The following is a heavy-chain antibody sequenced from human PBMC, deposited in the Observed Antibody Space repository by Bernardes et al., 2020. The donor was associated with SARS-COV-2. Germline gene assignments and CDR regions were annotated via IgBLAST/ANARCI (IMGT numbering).Heavy chain of an antibody. V-gene: IGHV4-59*01. D-gene: IGHD4-17*01. CDR2: IYYSGST. Sequence: SETLSLTCTVSGGSISSYYWSWIRQPPGKGLEWIGYIYYSGSTNYNPSLKSRVTISVDTSKNQFSLKLSSVTAADTAVYYCARGLYGDGDAFDIWGQGTMVTVSS. CDR3: ARGLYGDGDAFDI. J-gene: IGHJ3*02. CDR1: GGSISSYY.